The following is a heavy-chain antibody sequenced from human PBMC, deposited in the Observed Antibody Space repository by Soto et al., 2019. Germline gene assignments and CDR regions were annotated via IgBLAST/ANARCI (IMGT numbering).Heavy chain of an antibody. CDR3: AKRPYDYYYYYYMDV. D-gene: IGHD3-16*01. Sequence: GGSLRLSCAASGFTFSSYAMSWVRQAPGKGLEWVSAISGSGGSTYYADSVKGRFTISRDNSKNTLYLQMNSLRAEDTAVYYCAKRPYDYYYYYYMDVWGKGTTVTVSS. J-gene: IGHJ6*03. CDR2: ISGSGGST. CDR1: GFTFSSYA. V-gene: IGHV3-23*01.